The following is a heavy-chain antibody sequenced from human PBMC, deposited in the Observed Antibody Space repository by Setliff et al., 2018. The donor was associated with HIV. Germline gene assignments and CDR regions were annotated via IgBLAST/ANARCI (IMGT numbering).Heavy chain of an antibody. CDR1: GFTVSRFY. J-gene: IGHJ4*02. V-gene: IGHV3-53*01. CDR3: ARVMIGYSGYDAFDY. CDR2: IYSDGSS. D-gene: IGHD5-12*01. Sequence: PGGSLRLSCAASGFTVSRFYMSWVRQAPGKGLEWVSVIYSDGSSYYADSVRGRFTISRDNSKNTLYLQMNSLRAEDTAVYYCARVMIGYSGYDAFDYWGQGTLVTVSS.